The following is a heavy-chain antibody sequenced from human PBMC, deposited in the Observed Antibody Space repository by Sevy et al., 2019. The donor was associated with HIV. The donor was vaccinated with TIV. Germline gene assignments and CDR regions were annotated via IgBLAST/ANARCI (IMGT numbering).Heavy chain of an antibody. V-gene: IGHV3-30-3*01. J-gene: IGHJ3*02. CDR2: ISYDGTIK. CDR3: ARNPNYSDDSSGSVHDAFDI. Sequence: GGSLRLSCAASGFTFSRYAMHWVRQAPGKGLEWVTIISYDGTIKYYAESVKGRFTISRDNSKNTRYLQMNSLSTDDTAVYYCARNPNYSDDSSGSVHDAFDIWGQGTTVTVSS. CDR1: GFTFSRYA. D-gene: IGHD3-22*01.